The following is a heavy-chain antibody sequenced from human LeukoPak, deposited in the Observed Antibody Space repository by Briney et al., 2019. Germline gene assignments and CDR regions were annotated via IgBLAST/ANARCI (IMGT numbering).Heavy chain of an antibody. CDR2: VSGSGGST. CDR1: GFTFSSYA. D-gene: IGHD6-19*01. V-gene: IGHV3-23*01. J-gene: IGHJ4*02. Sequence: PGGSLRLSCAASGFTFSSYAMSWVRQAPGKGLEWASAVSGSGGSTDYADSVKGRFIISRDNSKNTLFLQMNSLRAEDTAVYYCAKESSPSAYYFDYWGQGTLVTVSS. CDR3: AKESSPSAYYFDY.